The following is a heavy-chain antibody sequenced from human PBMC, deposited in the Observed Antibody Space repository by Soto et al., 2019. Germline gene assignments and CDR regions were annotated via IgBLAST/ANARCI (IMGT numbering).Heavy chain of an antibody. CDR1: GYTFTGYY. D-gene: IGHD7-27*01. CDR3: AREAGDTRGFGP. CDR2: INPNSAGT. V-gene: IGHV1-2*04. Sequence: ASVKVSCKASGYTFTGYYMHWVRQAPGQGLEWMGWINPNSAGTNYAQKFQGWVTMTRETSISTAYMELGRVRSADTAVYYCAREAGDTRGFGPWGQGTLVTVSS. J-gene: IGHJ5*02.